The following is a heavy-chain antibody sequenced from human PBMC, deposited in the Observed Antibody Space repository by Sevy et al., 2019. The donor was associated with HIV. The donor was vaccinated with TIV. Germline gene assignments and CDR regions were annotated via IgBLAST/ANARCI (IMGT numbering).Heavy chain of an antibody. Sequence: GGSLRLSCAASGFTFSTYGMHWVRQAPGKGLEWVAFIRFAGTIQYYTDSVKGRLTISRDNSKNTLYLQMNSLRAEDTAVYFCAKVLHIVVVPAAIDYYYGMDLWGQGTTVTVSS. J-gene: IGHJ6*01. D-gene: IGHD2-2*01. V-gene: IGHV3-30*02. CDR3: AKVLHIVVVPAAIDYYYGMDL. CDR1: GFTFSTYG. CDR2: IRFAGTIQ.